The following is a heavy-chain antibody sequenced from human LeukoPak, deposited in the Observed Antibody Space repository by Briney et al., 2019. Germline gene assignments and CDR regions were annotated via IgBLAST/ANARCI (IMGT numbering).Heavy chain of an antibody. Sequence: SETLSPTWPASGGSLSTYFWGWIRPPPREGLGWVWYIHYSGSTNYNPSLKSRVTISVDTAKNQFSLKLSSVTAADTAVFYCARAGDGDYVHWFDPWGQGTLVTVSS. CDR2: IHYSGST. J-gene: IGHJ5*02. D-gene: IGHD4-17*01. CDR3: ARAGDGDYVHWFDP. V-gene: IGHV4-59*01. CDR1: GGSLSTYF.